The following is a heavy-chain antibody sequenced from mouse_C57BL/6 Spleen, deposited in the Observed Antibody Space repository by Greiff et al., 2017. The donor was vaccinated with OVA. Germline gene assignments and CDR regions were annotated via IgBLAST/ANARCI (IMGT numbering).Heavy chain of an antibody. Sequence: VQLKESGPGLVKPSQSLSLTCSVTGYSITSGYYWNWIRQFPGNKLEWMGYISYDGSNNYNPSLKNRISITRDTSKNQFFLKLNSVTTEDTATYYCARGVLTYFDVWGTGTTVTVSS. J-gene: IGHJ1*03. CDR1: GYSITSGYY. D-gene: IGHD1-1*01. CDR2: ISYDGSN. V-gene: IGHV3-6*01. CDR3: ARGVLTYFDV.